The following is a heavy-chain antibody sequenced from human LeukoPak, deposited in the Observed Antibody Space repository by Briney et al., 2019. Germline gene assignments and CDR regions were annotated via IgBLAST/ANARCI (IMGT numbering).Heavy chain of an antibody. CDR2: INYSGNT. Sequence: SETLSLTCTVSGGYISSYYWSWIRQPPGKGLEWIGYINYSGNTNYNPSLKSRVTISVDTSKNQFSLKLSSVTAADTAVYYCASFSWGSGSYNQEAIWSWFDPWGQGTLVTVSS. D-gene: IGHD3-10*01. CDR3: ASFSWGSGSYNQEAIWSWFDP. J-gene: IGHJ5*02. CDR1: GGYISSYY. V-gene: IGHV4-59*12.